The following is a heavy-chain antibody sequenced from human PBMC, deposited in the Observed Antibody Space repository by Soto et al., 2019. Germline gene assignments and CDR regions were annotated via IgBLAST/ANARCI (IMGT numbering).Heavy chain of an antibody. D-gene: IGHD1-1*01. V-gene: IGHV1-2*04. CDR3: ARERIQGTEFDY. CDR2: INPNSGGT. J-gene: IGHJ4*02. Sequence: ASVKVSCKASGYTFTGYYMHWVLQAPGQGLEWMGWINPNSGGTNYAQKFQGWVTMTRDTSISTAYMELSRLRSDDTAVYYCARERIQGTEFDYWGQGTLVTVSS. CDR1: GYTFTGYY.